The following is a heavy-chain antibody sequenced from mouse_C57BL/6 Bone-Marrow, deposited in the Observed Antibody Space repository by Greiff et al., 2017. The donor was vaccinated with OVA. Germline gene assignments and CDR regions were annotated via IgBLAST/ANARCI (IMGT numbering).Heavy chain of an antibody. V-gene: IGHV1-4*01. CDR3: DGKGIYYAMDY. Sequence: QVQLQQSGAELARPGASVKMSCKASGYTFTSYTMHWVKQRPGQGLEWIGYINPSSGYTKYNQKFKDKATLTADKSSSTAYMQLSSLTSEDSAVYYCDGKGIYYAMDYWGQGTSVTVSS. CDR1: GYTFTSYT. J-gene: IGHJ4*01. D-gene: IGHD1-1*01. CDR2: INPSSGYT.